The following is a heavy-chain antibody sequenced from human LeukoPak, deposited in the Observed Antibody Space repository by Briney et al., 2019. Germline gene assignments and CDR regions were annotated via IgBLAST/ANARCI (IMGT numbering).Heavy chain of an antibody. J-gene: IGHJ4*02. D-gene: IGHD6-13*01. CDR2: ISNKGSSSTT. Sequence: KPGGSLRLSCAASGFIFSDYYKGWVRQAPGKGLEWVSYISNKGSSSTTYYADSVKGRFTISRDDAQNSLYLQMNSLRADDTAVYYCAKDILAAGLFFDYWGQGILVTVSS. V-gene: IGHV3-11*01. CDR3: AKDILAAGLFFDY. CDR1: GFIFSDYY.